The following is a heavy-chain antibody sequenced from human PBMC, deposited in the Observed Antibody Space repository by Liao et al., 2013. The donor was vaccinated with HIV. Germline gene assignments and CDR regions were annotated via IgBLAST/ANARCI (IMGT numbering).Heavy chain of an antibody. D-gene: IGHD3-22*01. CDR3: ARALYYYDSSGYPEYFQH. CDR1: GGSISSYY. CDR2: IYYSGST. Sequence: QVQLQESGPGLVKPSETLSLTCTVSGGSISSYYWSWIRQPPGKGLEWIGYIYYSGSTNYNPSLKSRVTISVDTSKNQFSLKLSSVTAADTAVYYCARALYYYDSSGYPEYFQHWGQGTLVTVSS. J-gene: IGHJ1*01. V-gene: IGHV4-59*01.